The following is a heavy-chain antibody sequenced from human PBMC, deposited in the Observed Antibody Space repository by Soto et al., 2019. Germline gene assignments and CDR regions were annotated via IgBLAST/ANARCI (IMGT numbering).Heavy chain of an antibody. Sequence: QVQLVQSGAEVKKPGSSVKVSCKASGGTFSSYSISWVRQATGQGLEWMGRIIPILGIANYAQKFQGRVTITADKSTSTAYMELSSLRSEDTAMYYCAREPGIAAAGTGAAFFDYWGQGTLVTVSS. V-gene: IGHV1-69*08. CDR2: IIPILGIA. J-gene: IGHJ4*02. CDR3: AREPGIAAAGTGAAFFDY. D-gene: IGHD6-13*01. CDR1: GGTFSSYS.